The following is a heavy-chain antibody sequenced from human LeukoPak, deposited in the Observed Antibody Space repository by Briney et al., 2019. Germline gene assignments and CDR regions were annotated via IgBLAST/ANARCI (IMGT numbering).Heavy chain of an antibody. CDR3: ARVQKGIAAAGTGGGWFEP. J-gene: IGHJ5*02. CDR2: ISSGGTII. D-gene: IGHD6-13*01. Sequence: PGGSLRLSCAASGFTFSDYYMSWIRQAPGKGLEWISYISSGGTIIYYADSVGGQFTISRDNAKKSLYLQMNSLRAEDTAVYYCARVQKGIAAAGTGGGWFEPWGQGTLVTVSA. CDR1: GFTFSDYY. V-gene: IGHV3-11*01.